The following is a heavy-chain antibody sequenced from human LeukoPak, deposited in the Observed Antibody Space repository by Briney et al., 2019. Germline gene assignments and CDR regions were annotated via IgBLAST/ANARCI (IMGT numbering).Heavy chain of an antibody. CDR1: GYTFTGYD. V-gene: IGHV1-8*01. Sequence: ASVKVSCTASGYTFTGYDVNWVRQATGQGLEWMGWMNPNSGNTGYAQKFQGRVTMTRDNSISTAYMELSNLGSEDTAVYCCAREKIGTTDMDVWGQGTTVTISS. D-gene: IGHD1-1*01. CDR2: MNPNSGNT. CDR3: AREKIGTTDMDV. J-gene: IGHJ6*02.